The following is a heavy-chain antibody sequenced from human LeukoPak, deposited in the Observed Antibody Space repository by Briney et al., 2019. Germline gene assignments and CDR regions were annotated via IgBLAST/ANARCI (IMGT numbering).Heavy chain of an antibody. CDR3: ARVDCSGGSCYYDY. J-gene: IGHJ4*02. Sequence: SETLSLTCAVYGGSFSGCYWSWIRQPPGKGLEWIGEINHSGSTNYNPSLKSRVTISVDTSKNQFSLKLSSVTAADTAVYYCARVDCSGGSCYYDYWGQGTLVTVSS. CDR2: INHSGST. V-gene: IGHV4-34*01. D-gene: IGHD2-15*01. CDR1: GGSFSGCY.